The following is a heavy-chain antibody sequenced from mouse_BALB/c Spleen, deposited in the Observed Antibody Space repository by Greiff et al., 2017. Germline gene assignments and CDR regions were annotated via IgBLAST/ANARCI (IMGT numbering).Heavy chain of an antibody. CDR2: IWAGGST. J-gene: IGHJ4*01. V-gene: IGHV2-9*02. Sequence: QVQLKESGPGLVAPSQSLSITCTVSGFSLTSYGVHWVRQPPGKGLEWLGVIWAGGSTNYNSALMSRLSISKDNSKSQVFLKMNSLQTDDTAMYYCARGYYYGSSYDAMDYWGQGTSVTVSS. CDR3: ARGYYYGSSYDAMDY. D-gene: IGHD1-1*01. CDR1: GFSLTSYG.